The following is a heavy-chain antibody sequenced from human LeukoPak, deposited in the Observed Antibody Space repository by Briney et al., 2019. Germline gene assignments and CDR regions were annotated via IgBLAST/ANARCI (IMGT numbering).Heavy chain of an antibody. J-gene: IGHJ4*02. D-gene: IGHD2-2*01. CDR1: GYTFTSHA. V-gene: IGHV7-4-1*02. CDR3: AXXGPGHCGSTSCYGVDY. CDR2: INTNTGNP. Sequence: ASVKVSCKASGYTFTSHAMNWVRQAPGQGLEWMGWINTNTGNPTYAQGFTGRFVFPLDTSVSTAYLQISSLKAEDTAVYFCAXXGPGHCGSTSCYGVDYWGQGTLVTVSS.